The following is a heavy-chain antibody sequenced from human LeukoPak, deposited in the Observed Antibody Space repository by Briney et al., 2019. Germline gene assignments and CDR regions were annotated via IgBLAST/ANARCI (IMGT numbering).Heavy chain of an antibody. CDR1: GGSISAGDYF. CDR2: IDHSGSA. D-gene: IGHD3-22*01. Sequence: SETLSLTCTVSGGSISAGDYFWSWFRQPPGKDLEWIGYIDHSGSAYYNPSLNSRGTISIDMSKNQFSLKLSSMTAADTAVYYCARVRSLTMIVVVTRGAFDIWGQGTKVTVSS. V-gene: IGHV4-30-4*01. J-gene: IGHJ3*02. CDR3: ARVRSLTMIVVVTRGAFDI.